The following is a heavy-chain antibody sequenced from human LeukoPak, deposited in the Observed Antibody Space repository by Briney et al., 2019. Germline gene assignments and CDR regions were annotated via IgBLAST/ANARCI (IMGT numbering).Heavy chain of an antibody. D-gene: IGHD1-20*01. Sequence: GSSVKVSCKASGGTFSSYAISWVRQAPGQGLEWMGRIFPILGIANYAQKFQGRVTMTRDTPISTAYMELSRLRSDDTAVYYCARAITGTDGSWGQGTMVTVSS. J-gene: IGHJ3*01. CDR2: IFPILGIA. V-gene: IGHV1-69*04. CDR3: ARAITGTDGS. CDR1: GGTFSSYA.